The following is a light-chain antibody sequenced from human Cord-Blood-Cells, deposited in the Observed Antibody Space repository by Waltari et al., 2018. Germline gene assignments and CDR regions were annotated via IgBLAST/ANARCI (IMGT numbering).Light chain of an antibody. CDR1: SSDVGGYNY. CDR2: VVS. J-gene: IGLJ1*01. CDR3: SSYTSSSTYV. Sequence: QSALTQPASVSGSPGQSITISCTGTSSDVGGYNYFSWYQQHPGKAPKLMIYVVSNRPSGVSNRFSGSKSGNTASLTISGLQAEDEADYYCSSYTSSSTYVFGTGTKVTVL. V-gene: IGLV2-14*03.